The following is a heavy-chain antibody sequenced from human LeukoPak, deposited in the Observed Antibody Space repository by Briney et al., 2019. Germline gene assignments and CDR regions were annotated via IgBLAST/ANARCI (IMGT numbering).Heavy chain of an antibody. J-gene: IGHJ4*02. CDR3: AKDFADSGYDFIDC. Sequence: GGSLRLSCAASGFTFSDYAIHWVRQAPGKGLEWVAVISYDGSNKYYADSVKGRFTISRDNSKNTLYLQMNSLRAEDTAVYYCAKDFADSGYDFIDCWGQGTLVTVSS. D-gene: IGHD5-12*01. CDR2: ISYDGSNK. V-gene: IGHV3-30*18. CDR1: GFTFSDYA.